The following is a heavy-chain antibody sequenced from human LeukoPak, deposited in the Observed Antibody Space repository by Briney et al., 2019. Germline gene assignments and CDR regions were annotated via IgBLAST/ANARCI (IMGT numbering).Heavy chain of an antibody. D-gene: IGHD4-23*01. CDR2: FASDGSST. CDR1: GFTFSSYW. Sequence: GGSLRLSCAASGFTFSSYWMNWVRQAPGKGLVWVSRFASDGSSTTYADSVKGRFSISRDNAKNTLYLQMNSLRVEDTAVYYCARGRPHGNDYWGQGTLVTVSS. J-gene: IGHJ4*02. CDR3: ARGRPHGNDY. V-gene: IGHV3-74*01.